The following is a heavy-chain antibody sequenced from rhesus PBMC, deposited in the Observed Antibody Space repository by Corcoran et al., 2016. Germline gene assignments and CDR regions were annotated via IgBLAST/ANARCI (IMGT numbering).Heavy chain of an antibody. CDR3: ARYSRIAAAGFRFDY. J-gene: IGHJ4*01. V-gene: IGHV4-80*01. Sequence: QVQLQESGPGLVKPSETLSLTCAVSGGSFSSYWWSWIRQPPGKGLEWIGEINGNSASTNSNPSFKSRVTISKDASKNQFSLKLSSVTAADTAVYYCARYSRIAAAGFRFDYWGQGVLVTVSS. D-gene: IGHD6-31*01. CDR2: INGNSAST. CDR1: GGSFSSYW.